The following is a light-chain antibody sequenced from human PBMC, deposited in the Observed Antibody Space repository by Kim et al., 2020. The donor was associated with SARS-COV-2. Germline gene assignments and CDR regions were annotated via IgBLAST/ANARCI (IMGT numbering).Light chain of an antibody. CDR3: QQYDNLPSYT. V-gene: IGKV1-33*01. J-gene: IGKJ2*01. CDR2: DAS. Sequence: DIQMTQSPSSLSASVGDRVTITCQASHDISNYLNWYQQKPGKAPKLLIYDASNLETGVPSRFSGSGSGTDFTFTISSLQAEDTATYYCQQYDNLPSYTFGQGTKLEI. CDR1: HDISNY.